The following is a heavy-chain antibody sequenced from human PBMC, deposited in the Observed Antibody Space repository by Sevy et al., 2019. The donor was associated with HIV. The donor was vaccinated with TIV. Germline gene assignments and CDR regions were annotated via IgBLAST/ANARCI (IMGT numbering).Heavy chain of an antibody. Sequence: GGSLRLSCAASGFTFSGYWMNWVRQAPGKGLEWVANIKQDGSDKHNVDSVKGRFTISRDNAKNSLYLQMNSLRVEDTAVYYCAQEQLGRFDSWGQGTLVTVSS. CDR3: AQEQLGRFDS. CDR1: GFTFSGYW. CDR2: IKQDGSDK. J-gene: IGHJ4*02. V-gene: IGHV3-7*01. D-gene: IGHD1-26*01.